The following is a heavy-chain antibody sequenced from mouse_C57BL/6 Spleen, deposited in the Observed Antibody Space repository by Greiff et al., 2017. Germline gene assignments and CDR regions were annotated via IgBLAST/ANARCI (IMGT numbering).Heavy chain of an antibody. Sequence: VQLQESGAELAKPGASVKLSCKASGYTFTSYWMHWVKQRPGQGLEWIGYINPSSGYTKYNQKFKDKATMDADKSSSTAYMQLSSLTYEDSAEYYCARCSTEAMDYWGQGTSGTVSS. CDR3: ARCSTEAMDY. CDR2: INPSSGYT. CDR1: GYTFTSYW. V-gene: IGHV1-7*01. J-gene: IGHJ4*01. D-gene: IGHD1-1*01.